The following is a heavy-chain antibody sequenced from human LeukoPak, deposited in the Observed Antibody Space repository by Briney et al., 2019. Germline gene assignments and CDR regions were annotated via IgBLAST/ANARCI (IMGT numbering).Heavy chain of an antibody. CDR2: ISGSGGST. CDR3: ATLYGGQRADGY. CDR1: GFTFSSYA. J-gene: IGHJ4*02. V-gene: IGHV3-23*01. Sequence: GGSLRLSCAASGFTFSSYAMSWVRQAPGKGLEWVSAISGSGGSTYYADSVKGRFTISRDMSRNTLYLQMNTVRIEDTAVYYCATLYGGQRADGYWGQGTLVIVSS. D-gene: IGHD2-15*01.